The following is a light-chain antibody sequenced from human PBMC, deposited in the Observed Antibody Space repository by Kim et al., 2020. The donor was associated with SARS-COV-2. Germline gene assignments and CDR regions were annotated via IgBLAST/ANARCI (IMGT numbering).Light chain of an antibody. CDR1: QSISSY. Sequence: SASVGDSVTITCRASQSISSYLNWYQQKPGKVTKLLIYATTNVQSGVPSRFSGSGSGTDFTITISGLQPEDFATYYSQQSNSTPTFGQGTKVDIK. CDR3: QQSNSTPT. J-gene: IGKJ1*01. V-gene: IGKV1-39*01. CDR2: ATT.